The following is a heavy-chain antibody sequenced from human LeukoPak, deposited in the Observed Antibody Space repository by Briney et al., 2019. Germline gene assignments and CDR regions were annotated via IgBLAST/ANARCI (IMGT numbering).Heavy chain of an antibody. Sequence: PGGSLRLSCAASGFTFSTYWMSWVRQAPGKGLEWVAVIKQDGTEKYYVDSVKGQFTISRDNAKNTLYLQMNSLRAEDTAVYYCARRVVVPAAPYYFDYWGQGTLVTVSS. CDR1: GFTFSTYW. CDR3: ARRVVVPAAPYYFDY. CDR2: IKQDGTEK. D-gene: IGHD2-2*01. J-gene: IGHJ4*02. V-gene: IGHV3-7*01.